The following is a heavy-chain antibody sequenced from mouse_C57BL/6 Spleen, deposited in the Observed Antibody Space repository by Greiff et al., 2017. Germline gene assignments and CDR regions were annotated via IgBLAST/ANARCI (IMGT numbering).Heavy chain of an antibody. J-gene: IGHJ2*01. CDR1: GYTFTSYG. V-gene: IGHV1-81*01. CDR3: TSEGDSVADY. Sequence: VQLQQSGAELVRPGASVKLSCKASGYTFTSYGISWVKQRPGQGLEWIGEIYPRSGNTYYNEKFKGKGTLTADNSSRTAYMELRRLTSEDSAVYCCTSEGDSVADYWGQGTTLTVSS. D-gene: IGHD1-1*01. CDR2: IYPRSGNT.